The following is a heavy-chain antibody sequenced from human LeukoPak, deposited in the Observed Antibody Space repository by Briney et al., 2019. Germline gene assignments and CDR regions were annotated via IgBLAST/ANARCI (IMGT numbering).Heavy chain of an antibody. V-gene: IGHV4-4*07. CDR1: NGSISSYY. CDR2: IYTSGTT. Sequence: PSETLSLTCAVSNGSISSYYWSWIRQPAGKGLEWIGHIYTSGTTNYNPSLKSRVTMSVDTPKNQFSLKLSSVTAADTAVYYCARARGAEAIDYWGQGTLVTISS. CDR3: ARARGAEAIDY. J-gene: IGHJ4*02. D-gene: IGHD6-25*01.